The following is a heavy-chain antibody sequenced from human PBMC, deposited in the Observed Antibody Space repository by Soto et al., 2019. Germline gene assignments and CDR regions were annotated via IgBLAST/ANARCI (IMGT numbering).Heavy chain of an antibody. Sequence: GGSLRLSCAASGFTFSSYAMHWVRQAPGKGLEWVALISYDGSNEYYADSVKGRFAISRDNSKNTLYLQMSGLRAEDTAVYYCARDRGYDSSGYYFMWGQGTLVTVSS. CDR3: ARDRGYDSSGYYFM. J-gene: IGHJ4*02. CDR1: GFTFSSYA. CDR2: ISYDGSNE. V-gene: IGHV3-30*09. D-gene: IGHD3-22*01.